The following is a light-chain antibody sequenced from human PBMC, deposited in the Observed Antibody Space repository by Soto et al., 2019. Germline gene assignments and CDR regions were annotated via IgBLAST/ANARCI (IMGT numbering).Light chain of an antibody. V-gene: IGKV1-5*03. Sequence: DIQMTQSPSTLSASLGDSVTITCRASQSIDSWLAWYQQKAGKAPNLLIYKASSLESGVQSRFSGSASGTEFTLTIRSLQPDDFATYYCKQYKTFWTCGQGTKVDIK. CDR2: KAS. CDR3: KQYKTFWT. CDR1: QSIDSW. J-gene: IGKJ1*01.